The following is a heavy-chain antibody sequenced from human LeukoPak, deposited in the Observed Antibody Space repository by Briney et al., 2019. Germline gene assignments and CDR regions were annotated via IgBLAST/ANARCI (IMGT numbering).Heavy chain of an antibody. CDR1: GFTVSSNY. V-gene: IGHV3-23*01. CDR3: ATYSGVHHKTFDD. Sequence: GSLRLSCAGSGFTVSSNYMSWVRQAPGKGLEWVSAISGSGGSTCYADSVKGRFTISRGNAKNSLYLQMNSLRAEDTALYYCATYSGVHHKTFDDWGQGTLVTVSS. CDR2: ISGSGGST. J-gene: IGHJ4*02. D-gene: IGHD1-26*01.